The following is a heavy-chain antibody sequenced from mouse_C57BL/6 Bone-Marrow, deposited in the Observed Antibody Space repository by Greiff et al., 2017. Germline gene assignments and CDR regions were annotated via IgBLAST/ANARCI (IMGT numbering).Heavy chain of an antibody. CDR1: GYTFTDYN. D-gene: IGHD1-1*01. V-gene: IGHV1-22*01. J-gene: IGHJ2*01. CDR2: INPNNGGT. Sequence: VQLQQSGPELVKPGASVKMSCKASGYTFTDYNMHWVKQSHGKSLEWIGYINPNNGGTSYNQKFKGKATLTVNKSSSTAYMELRSLTSEDSAVYYCARGGYYYGSSPYYWGQGTTLTVSS. CDR3: ARGGYYYGSSPYY.